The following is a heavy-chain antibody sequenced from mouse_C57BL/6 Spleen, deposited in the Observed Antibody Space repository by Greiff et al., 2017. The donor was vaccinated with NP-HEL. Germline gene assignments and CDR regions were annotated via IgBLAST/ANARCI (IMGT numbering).Heavy chain of an antibody. Sequence: VQLQQSGAELVKPGASVKLSCTASGFNIKDYYMHWVKQRTEQGLVWIGRIDPEDGETKYAPKFPGKATITADTSSNTAYLQLSSLTSEDTAVYYCARFPVYDYDNAMDYWGQGTSVTVSS. D-gene: IGHD2-4*01. CDR1: GFNIKDYY. CDR3: ARFPVYDYDNAMDY. V-gene: IGHV14-2*01. CDR2: IDPEDGET. J-gene: IGHJ4*01.